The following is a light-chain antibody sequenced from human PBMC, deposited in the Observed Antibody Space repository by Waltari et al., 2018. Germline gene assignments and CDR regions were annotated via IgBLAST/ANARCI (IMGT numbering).Light chain of an antibody. CDR2: KAS. Sequence: DIQMTQSPSSLSASVGDNVTITCRASQGISSWLAWYQQKPGKAPKLLIHKASVLENGVPSRFSGSGSGTEFTLTISSLQPEDFATYYCQQYNSFSPWTFGQGTKVDIK. J-gene: IGKJ1*01. CDR3: QQYNSFSPWT. V-gene: IGKV1-5*03. CDR1: QGISSW.